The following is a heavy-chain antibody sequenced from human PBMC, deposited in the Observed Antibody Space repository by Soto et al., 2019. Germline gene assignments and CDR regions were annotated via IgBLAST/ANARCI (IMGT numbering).Heavy chain of an antibody. V-gene: IGHV4-59*01. CDR2: IYYSGST. J-gene: IGHJ5*02. D-gene: IGHD2-15*01. CDR1: GGSISSYY. Sequence: PSETLSLTCTVSGGSISSYYWSWIRQPPGKGLEWIGYIYYSGSTNYNPSLKSRVTISVDTSKNQFSLKLSSVTAADTAVYYCARIIVVVGSNWFDPWGQGILVTVS. CDR3: ARIIVVVGSNWFDP.